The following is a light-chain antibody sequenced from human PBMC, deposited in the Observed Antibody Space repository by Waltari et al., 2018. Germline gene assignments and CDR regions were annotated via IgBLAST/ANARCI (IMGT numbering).Light chain of an antibody. V-gene: IGLV2-14*03. Sequence: QSALTQPASVSGSPGQSITISCTGTNSDVAIYNYVSWYQQHPGKAPQLMIYDVRKWPSGVSNRFSGSKSGNTASLTISGLQPDDEADYYCISYSDTNTWVFGGGTKVTVL. J-gene: IGLJ3*02. CDR2: DVR. CDR3: ISYSDTNTWV. CDR1: NSDVAIYNY.